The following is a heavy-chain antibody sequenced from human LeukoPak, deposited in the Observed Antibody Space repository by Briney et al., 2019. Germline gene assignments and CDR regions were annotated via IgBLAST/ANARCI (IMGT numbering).Heavy chain of an antibody. CDR2: ISAYNGNT. J-gene: IGHJ4*02. V-gene: IGHV1-18*01. D-gene: IGHD3-10*01. CDR3: ARVQRNYYGSGSYLGAFDY. Sequence: GASVKVSCKASGYTFTSYGISWVRQAPGQGLEWMGWISAYNGNTNYAQKLQGRVTMTTDTSTSTAYTELRSLRSDDTAVYYCARVQRNYYGSGSYLGAFDYWGQGTLVTVSS. CDR1: GYTFTSYG.